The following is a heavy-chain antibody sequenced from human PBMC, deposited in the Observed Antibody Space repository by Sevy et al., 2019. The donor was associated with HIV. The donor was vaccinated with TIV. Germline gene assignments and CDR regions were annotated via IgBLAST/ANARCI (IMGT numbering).Heavy chain of an antibody. D-gene: IGHD2-2*01. J-gene: IGHJ6*03. V-gene: IGHV3-64D*06. Sequence: GGSLRLSCSASGFTFSSYAMHWVRPAPGKGLEYVSAIRSNGGSTHYEDSVKGRFTISRDNSKNTLYLQMSSLRAEDTAVYYYVKELGYCSSTSCLKYYYYYMDVWGKGTTVTVSS. CDR3: VKELGYCSSTSCLKYYYYYMDV. CDR2: IRSNGGST. CDR1: GFTFSSYA.